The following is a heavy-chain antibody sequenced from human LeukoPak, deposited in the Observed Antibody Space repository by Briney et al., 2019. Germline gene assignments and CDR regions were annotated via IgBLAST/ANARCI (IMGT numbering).Heavy chain of an antibody. V-gene: IGHV3-7*01. Sequence: GGSLRLSCAASGFNFGTYWMSWVRQAPGKGLEWLANIRQDGSVKFYVDSVKGRFTISRDNAKSSLYLQMNSLRVEDTTVYYCASSHDSSGNDWGQGTLVTVSS. CDR1: GFNFGTYW. J-gene: IGHJ4*02. CDR3: ASSHDSSGND. CDR2: IRQDGSVK. D-gene: IGHD3-22*01.